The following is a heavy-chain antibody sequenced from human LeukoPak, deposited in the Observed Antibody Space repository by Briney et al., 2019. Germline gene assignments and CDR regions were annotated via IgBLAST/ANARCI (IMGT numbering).Heavy chain of an antibody. V-gene: IGHV1-2*02. CDR3: ARDFYYDSSGYYYGNYYYGMDV. J-gene: IGHJ6*02. D-gene: IGHD3-22*01. CDR1: GYTFTSYY. CDR2: INPNSGGT. Sequence: ASVKVSCKASGYTFTSYYMHWVRQAPGQGLEWMGWINPNSGGTNYAQKFQGRVTMTRDTSISTAYMELSRLRSDDTAVYYCARDFYYDSSGYYYGNYYYGMDVWGQGTTVTVSS.